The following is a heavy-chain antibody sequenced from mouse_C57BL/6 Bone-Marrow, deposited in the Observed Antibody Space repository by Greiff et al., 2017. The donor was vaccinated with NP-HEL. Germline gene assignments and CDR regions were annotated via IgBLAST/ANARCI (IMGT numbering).Heavy chain of an antibody. CDR3: ARYRASTGTRAMDY. Sequence: QVQLQQSGAELAKPGASVTLSCKASGYTFTSYWMHWVKQRPGQGLEWIGYINPSSGYTKYNQTFKDKATLTADKSSSTDYMQLSSLTYEDSAVYYCARYRASTGTRAMDYWGQGTSVTVSS. V-gene: IGHV1-7*01. D-gene: IGHD4-1*02. CDR1: GYTFTSYW. CDR2: INPSSGYT. J-gene: IGHJ4*01.